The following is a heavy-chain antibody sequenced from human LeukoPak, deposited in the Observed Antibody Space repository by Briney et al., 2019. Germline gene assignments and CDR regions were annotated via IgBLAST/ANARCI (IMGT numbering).Heavy chain of an antibody. Sequence: SGGSLRLSCATSGFTFSSYGKHWVRQAPGKGLEWVAVISYDGSNKYYADSVKGRFTISRDNSKNTLYLQMNSLRAEDTAVYYCAKVWGGLDSSSWYFYGMDVWAKGPRSPSP. V-gene: IGHV3-30*18. CDR3: AKVWGGLDSSSWYFYGMDV. CDR2: ISYDGSNK. D-gene: IGHD6-13*01. CDR1: GFTFSSYG. J-gene: IGHJ6*02.